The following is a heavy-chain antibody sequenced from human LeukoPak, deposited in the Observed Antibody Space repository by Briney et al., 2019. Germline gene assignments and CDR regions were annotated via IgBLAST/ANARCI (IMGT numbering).Heavy chain of an antibody. CDR3: ARHYDSGRRYYFDY. D-gene: IGHD3-22*01. V-gene: IGHV1-2*02. CDR2: INPNSGGT. J-gene: IGHJ4*02. Sequence: GASVKVSCKASGYTFTGYYMHWVRQAPGQGLEWMGWINPNSGGTNYAQKFQGRVTMTRDTSISTAYMELSRLRSDDTAVYYCARHYDSGRRYYFDYWGQGTLVTVSS. CDR1: GYTFTGYY.